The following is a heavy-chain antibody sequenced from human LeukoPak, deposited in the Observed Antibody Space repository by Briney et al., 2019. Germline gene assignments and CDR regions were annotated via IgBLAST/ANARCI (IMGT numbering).Heavy chain of an antibody. Sequence: ASVKVSCKASGYTFTSYGISWVRQAPGQGLEWMGWISAYNGNTNYAQKLQGRVTMTTDTSTSTAYMELRSLRSDDTAVYYCATGQLSTYYYGMDVWGQGTAVTVSS. V-gene: IGHV1-18*01. CDR2: ISAYNGNT. CDR3: ATGQLSTYYYGMDV. CDR1: GYTFTSYG. D-gene: IGHD1-1*01. J-gene: IGHJ6*02.